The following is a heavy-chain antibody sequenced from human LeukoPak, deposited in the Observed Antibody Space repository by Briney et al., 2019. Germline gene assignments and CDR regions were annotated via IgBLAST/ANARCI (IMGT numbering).Heavy chain of an antibody. Sequence: ASVKVSCKASGYTFTSYAMHWVRQAPGQRLERMGWINAGNGNTKYSQKFQGRVTITRDTSASTAYMELSSLRSEDTAVYYCARDHTYGDYLGFDYWGQGTLVTVSS. V-gene: IGHV1-3*01. CDR3: ARDHTYGDYLGFDY. J-gene: IGHJ4*02. CDR2: INAGNGNT. D-gene: IGHD4-17*01. CDR1: GYTFTSYA.